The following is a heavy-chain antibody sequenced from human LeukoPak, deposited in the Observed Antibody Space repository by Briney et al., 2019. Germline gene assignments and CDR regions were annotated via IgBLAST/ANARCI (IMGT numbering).Heavy chain of an antibody. CDR1: GFTLCGYG. Sequence: TGRSLKLPCAASGFTLCGYGMHWLRQAPGKGLEWVALIWYDGSNQSYADSVKGRFTISRDNSKNTLYLQMISLRAEDTAVYYCARDSDSTGLAYWAQGTLVTVSS. CDR2: IWYDGSNQ. J-gene: IGHJ4*02. D-gene: IGHD3-22*01. V-gene: IGHV3-33*01. CDR3: ARDSDSTGLAY.